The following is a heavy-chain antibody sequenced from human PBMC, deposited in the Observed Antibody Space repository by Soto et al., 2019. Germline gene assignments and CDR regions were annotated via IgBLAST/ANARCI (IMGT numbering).Heavy chain of an antibody. CDR2: ISAYNGNT. CDR1: GYAFTSYG. V-gene: IGHV1-18*01. D-gene: IGHD1-1*01. CDR3: ARVSGQLSIRSNWFDP. J-gene: IGHJ5*02. Sequence: ASVKVSCKASGYAFTSYGITWVRQAPGQGLEWMGWISAYNGNTNYAQKLQGRVTMTTDTSTSTAYMELRSLRSDDTAVYYCARVSGQLSIRSNWFDPWGQGTLVTVSS.